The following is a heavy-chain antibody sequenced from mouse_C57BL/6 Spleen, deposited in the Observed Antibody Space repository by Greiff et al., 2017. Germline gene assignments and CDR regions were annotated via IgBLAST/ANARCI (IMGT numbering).Heavy chain of an antibody. V-gene: IGHV2-2*01. CDR1: GFSLTSYG. Sequence: VQLQQSGPGLVQPSQSLSITCTVSGFSLTSYGVHWVRQSPGKGLEWLGVIWSGGSTDYNAAFISRLSISKDNSKSQVFFKMNSLQADDTAIYYCARNGITTVVATNLGYYAMDYWGQGTSVTVSS. D-gene: IGHD1-1*01. J-gene: IGHJ4*01. CDR3: ARNGITTVVATNLGYYAMDY. CDR2: IWSGGST.